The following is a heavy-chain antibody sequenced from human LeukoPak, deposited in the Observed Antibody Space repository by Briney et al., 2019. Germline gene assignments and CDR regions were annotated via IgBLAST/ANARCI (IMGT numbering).Heavy chain of an antibody. Sequence: ASVKVSCKASGYTFTGYYMHWVRQAPGQGLEWMGWISAYNGNTNYAQKLQGRVTMTTDTSTSTAYMELRSLRSDDTAVYYCARDYYYDSSGYLPYWGQGTLVTVSS. V-gene: IGHV1-18*04. J-gene: IGHJ4*02. CDR3: ARDYYYDSSGYLPY. CDR1: GYTFTGYY. CDR2: ISAYNGNT. D-gene: IGHD3-22*01.